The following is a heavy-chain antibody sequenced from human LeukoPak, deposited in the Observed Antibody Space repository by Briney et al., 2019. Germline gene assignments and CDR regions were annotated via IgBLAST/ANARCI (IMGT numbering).Heavy chain of an antibody. J-gene: IGHJ4*02. V-gene: IGHV3-74*01. CDR3: ARRSQLGGFYDY. CDR2: INGDGSST. CDR1: GFDLSAYW. Sequence: GGSLRLSCAASGFDLSAYWMHWVRQVPGKGLVWVSRINGDGSSTLYADSVKGRFTISRDSAKNTLYLEMNSLRAEDTALYYCARRSQLGGFYDYWGQGTLVTVSS. D-gene: IGHD3-16*01.